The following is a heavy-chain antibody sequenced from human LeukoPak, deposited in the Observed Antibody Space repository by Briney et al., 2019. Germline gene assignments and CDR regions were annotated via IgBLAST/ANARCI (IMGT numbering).Heavy chain of an antibody. CDR2: INPNSGGT. CDR1: GYTFTGYY. Sequence: ASVKVSCKASGYTFTGYYMHWVRQAPGQGLEWMGWINPNSGGTNYAQKFQVRGTMARDTSISTAYMELSRLRSDDTAVYYCARDLDYYDSSGYWGQGTLVTVSS. D-gene: IGHD3-22*01. V-gene: IGHV1-2*02. CDR3: ARDLDYYDSSGY. J-gene: IGHJ4*02.